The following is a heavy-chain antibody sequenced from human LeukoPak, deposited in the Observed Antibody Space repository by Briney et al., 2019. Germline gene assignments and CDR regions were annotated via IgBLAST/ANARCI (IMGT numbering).Heavy chain of an antibody. CDR1: GFTFSDYG. CDR3: ARAHSSSSTFDL. Sequence: PGRSMILSCATSGFTFSDYGIHWVRKAPGQGLEWVALIWYDGSKKYYADSVKGRFTISRDNTKNTLYLQLNSLRADDTAVYYCARAHSSSSTFDLWGQGTLVTVSS. V-gene: IGHV3-33*01. J-gene: IGHJ4*02. CDR2: IWYDGSKK. D-gene: IGHD6-6*01.